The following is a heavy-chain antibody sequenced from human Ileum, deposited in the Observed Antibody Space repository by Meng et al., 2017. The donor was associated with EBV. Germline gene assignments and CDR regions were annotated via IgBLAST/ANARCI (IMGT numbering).Heavy chain of an antibody. D-gene: IGHD2-15*01. CDR2: IYYSGST. CDR3: ARELMYCSGGSCYPFDY. J-gene: IGHJ4*02. V-gene: IGHV4-39*07. Sequence: QLRLQESGPGLVKPSEPLSLTCTVSGGSISSSSYYWGWIRQPPGKGLEWIGSIYYSGSTYYNPSLKSRVTISVDTSKNQFSLKLSSVTAADTAVYYCARELMYCSGGSCYPFDYWGQGTLVTVSS. CDR1: GGSISSSSYY.